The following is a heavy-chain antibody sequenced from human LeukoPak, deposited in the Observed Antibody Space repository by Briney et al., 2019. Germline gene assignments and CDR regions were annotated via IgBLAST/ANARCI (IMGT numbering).Heavy chain of an antibody. CDR2: IRYDGSNK. V-gene: IGHV3-30*02. CDR3: ASRDGYNYAGNY. Sequence: PGGSLRLSCAASGFTCSSCGMHWVRQAPGKGLEWVAFIRYDGSNKYYADSLKGRFTISRDNSKNTLYLQMNSLRAEDTAVYYCASRDGYNYAGNYWGQGTLVTVSS. CDR1: GFTCSSCG. D-gene: IGHD5-24*01. J-gene: IGHJ4*02.